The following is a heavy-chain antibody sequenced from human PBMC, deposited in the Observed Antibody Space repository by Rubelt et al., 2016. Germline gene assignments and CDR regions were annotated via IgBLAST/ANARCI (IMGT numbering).Heavy chain of an antibody. CDR3: ARVVGGSSPDY. CDR2: IIPILGLA. V-gene: IGHV1-69*04. CDR1: GGTFSSYA. Sequence: QVQLVQSGAEVKKPGSSVKVSCKASGGTFSSYAISWVRQAPGRGLEWLGRIIPILGLANYAQKFQGRVTITAGKSTGTAYMELSGVRSEDTAVDYCARVVGGSSPDYWGQGTLVTVSS. D-gene: IGHD2-15*01. J-gene: IGHJ4*02.